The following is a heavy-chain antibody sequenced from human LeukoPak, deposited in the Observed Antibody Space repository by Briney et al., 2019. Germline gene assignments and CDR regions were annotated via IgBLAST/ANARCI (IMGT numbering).Heavy chain of an antibody. CDR1: GFTFSTYA. D-gene: IGHD6-19*01. CDR3: ARDRKGYSSGWYDGMNAFDI. V-gene: IGHV3-21*01. CDR2: IGGSSTSL. J-gene: IGHJ3*02. Sequence: GGSLRLSCAASGFTFSTYAMNWVRQAPGEGLEWVSSIGGSSTSLYYADSLKGRFTISRDNAKNSLYLQLNSLRAEDTAVYYCARDRKGYSSGWYDGMNAFDIWGQGTMVTVSS.